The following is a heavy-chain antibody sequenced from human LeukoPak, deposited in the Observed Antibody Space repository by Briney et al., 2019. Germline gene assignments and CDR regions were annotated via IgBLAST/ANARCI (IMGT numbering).Heavy chain of an antibody. Sequence: SETLSLTCTVPGGSISRYYWSWIWQPPGTGLEWIGHIYNSGSTNYNPSAKSRVSISVDTCKNQFSLKLRSVTAADTAVYYCARGGSGYDSFYYYGMDVWGQGTTVTVSS. V-gene: IGHV4-59*01. J-gene: IGHJ6*02. CDR1: GGSISRYY. CDR3: ARGGSGYDSFYYYGMDV. CDR2: IYNSGST. D-gene: IGHD5-12*01.